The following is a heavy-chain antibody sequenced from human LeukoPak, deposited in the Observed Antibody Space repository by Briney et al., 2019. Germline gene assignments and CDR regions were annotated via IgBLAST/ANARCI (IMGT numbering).Heavy chain of an antibody. J-gene: IGHJ4*02. CDR2: ISGSGGST. CDR1: GFTFSSYA. CDR3: AKDVRGVDTAMVLDY. Sequence: GGSLRLSCAASGFTFSSYAMSWVRQAPGKGLEWDSGISGSGGSTYYADSVKGRFTISRDNSKNTLYLQMDSLRAEDTAVYYCAKDVRGVDTAMVLDYWGQGTLVTVSS. D-gene: IGHD5-18*01. V-gene: IGHV3-23*01.